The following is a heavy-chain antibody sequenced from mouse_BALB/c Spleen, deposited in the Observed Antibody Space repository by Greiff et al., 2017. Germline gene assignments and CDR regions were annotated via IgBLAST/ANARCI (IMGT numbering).Heavy chain of an antibody. CDR2: ISDGGSYT. V-gene: IGHV5-4*02. J-gene: IGHJ3*01. CDR1: GFTFSDYY. D-gene: IGHD2-4*01. CDR3: ARDAGITTPAY. Sequence: EVKLVESGGGLVKPGGSLKLSCAASGFTFSDYYMYWVRQTPEKRLEWVATISDGGSYTYYPDSVKGRFIISRDNAKNNLYLQMSSLKSEDTAMYYCARDAGITTPAYWGQGTLVTVSA.